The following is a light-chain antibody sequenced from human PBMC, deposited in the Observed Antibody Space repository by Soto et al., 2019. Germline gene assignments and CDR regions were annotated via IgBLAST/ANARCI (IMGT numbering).Light chain of an antibody. Sequence: QSVLTQPASVSGSPGLSITISCTGSSSDVGSYNLVSWYQQHPGKAPKLMVYESGKRPSGVSDRFFGSKSGNTASLTISGLQAEDEADYYCCSFARGTTLVFGGGTKLTVL. CDR2: ESG. CDR1: SSDVGSYNL. V-gene: IGLV2-23*01. J-gene: IGLJ3*02. CDR3: CSFARGTTLV.